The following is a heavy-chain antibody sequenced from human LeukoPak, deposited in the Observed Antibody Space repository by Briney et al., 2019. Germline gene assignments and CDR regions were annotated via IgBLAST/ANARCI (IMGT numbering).Heavy chain of an antibody. V-gene: IGHV4-34*01. CDR2: INYSGST. CDR3: ARGKAAEDLRYFDY. J-gene: IGHJ4*02. Sequence: SETLSLTCAVYGGSFSGYYWSWIRQPPGKGLEWIGEINYSGSTNYNLSLKSRVTISVDTSKNQFSLKLSSVTAADTAVYYCARGKAAEDLRYFDYWGQGTLVTVSS. D-gene: IGHD6-13*01. CDR1: GGSFSGYY.